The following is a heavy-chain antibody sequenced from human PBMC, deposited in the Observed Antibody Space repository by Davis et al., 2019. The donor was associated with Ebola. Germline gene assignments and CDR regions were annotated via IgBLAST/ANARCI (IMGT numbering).Heavy chain of an antibody. CDR1: EGAFSNSA. V-gene: IGHV1-69*10. CDR2: IIPIFGIT. D-gene: IGHD6-13*01. CDR3: ARLSSTWSSLYGMDV. Sequence: SVKVSCKASEGAFSNSALSWVRQAPGQGLEWMGGIIPIFGITNYAQKFQGRVTITRDTSASTAYMELGSLRSEYTALYYCARLSSTWSSLYGMDVWGQGTTVTVSS. J-gene: IGHJ6*02.